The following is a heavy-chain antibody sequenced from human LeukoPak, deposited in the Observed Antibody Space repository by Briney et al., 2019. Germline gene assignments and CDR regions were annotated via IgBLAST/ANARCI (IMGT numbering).Heavy chain of an antibody. D-gene: IGHD2-2*01. Sequence: GGSLRLSCAASGFTVSSTYMTWVRQAPGKGLEWVSVINSGGRTNYADSVKGRFTISRDNSKNTLYLQMNSLRAEDTAVYYCARVMGYLHLAYDIWGQGTMVTVSS. V-gene: IGHV3-53*01. J-gene: IGHJ3*02. CDR3: ARVMGYLHLAYDI. CDR2: INSGGRT. CDR1: GFTVSSTY.